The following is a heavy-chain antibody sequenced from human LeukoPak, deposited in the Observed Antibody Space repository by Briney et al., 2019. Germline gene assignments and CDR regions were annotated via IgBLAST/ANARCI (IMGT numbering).Heavy chain of an antibody. CDR1: GFTFSSYG. V-gene: IGHV3-49*04. D-gene: IGHD1-26*01. CDR3: TRESDLGSLPPWGLRAFDI. Sequence: SGGSLRLSCAASGFTFSSYGMHWVRQAPGKGLEWVGFIRSKAYGGTTEYAASVKGRFTISRDDSKSIAYLQMNSLKTEDTAVYYCTRESDLGSLPPWGLRAFDIWGQGTMVTVSS. J-gene: IGHJ3*02. CDR2: IRSKAYGGTT.